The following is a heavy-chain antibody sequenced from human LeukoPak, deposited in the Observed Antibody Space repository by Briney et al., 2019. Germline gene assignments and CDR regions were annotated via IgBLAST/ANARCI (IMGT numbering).Heavy chain of an antibody. Sequence: PGGSLRLSCAASGFTFDDYAMHWVRQAPGKGLEWVSLISWDGGSTYYADSVKGRFTISRDNSKNSLYLQMNSLRAEDTALYYCAKDYSSSWYQGGYFDYWGQGTLVTVSS. V-gene: IGHV3-43D*03. CDR1: GFTFDDYA. J-gene: IGHJ4*02. CDR3: AKDYSSSWYQGGYFDY. D-gene: IGHD6-13*01. CDR2: ISWDGGST.